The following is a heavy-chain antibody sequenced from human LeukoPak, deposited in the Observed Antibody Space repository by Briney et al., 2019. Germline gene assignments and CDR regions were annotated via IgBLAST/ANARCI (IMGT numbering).Heavy chain of an antibody. Sequence: PGGSLRLSCAASGFTFSSYAMSWVRQAPGKGLEWVSAISGSGGSTYYADSVKGRFTTSRDNSKNTLYLQMNSLRAEDTAVYYCARDQYSSSYGYFDYWGQGTLVTVSS. CDR2: ISGSGGST. J-gene: IGHJ4*02. D-gene: IGHD6-6*01. CDR3: ARDQYSSSYGYFDY. V-gene: IGHV3-23*01. CDR1: GFTFSSYA.